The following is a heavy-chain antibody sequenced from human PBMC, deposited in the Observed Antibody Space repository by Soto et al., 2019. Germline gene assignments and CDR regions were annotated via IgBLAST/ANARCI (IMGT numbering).Heavy chain of an antibody. CDR3: AKDQLEHQVFWFDP. Sequence: GGSLRLSCAASGFTFSSYAMSWVRQAPGKGLEWVSAISGSGGSTYSAASVTGRFTISRDNSKNTMYLQMNSLRAEDTAVYYCAKDQLEHQVFWFDPWGQGTLVTVSS. CDR2: ISGSGGST. V-gene: IGHV3-23*01. J-gene: IGHJ5*02. CDR1: GFTFSSYA. D-gene: IGHD1-1*01.